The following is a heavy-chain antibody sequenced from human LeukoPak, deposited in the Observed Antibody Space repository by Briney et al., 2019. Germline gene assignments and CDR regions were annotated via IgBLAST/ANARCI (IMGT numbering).Heavy chain of an antibody. Sequence: GESLKISCKGSGYSFTSYWIGWVRQMPVKGLEWMGIIYPGDSDTRYSPSFQGQVAISADKSISTAYLQWSSLKASDTAMYYCARHPDYYDSSGYYLSFDYWGQGTLVTVSS. CDR3: ARHPDYYDSSGYYLSFDY. CDR2: IYPGDSDT. V-gene: IGHV5-51*01. J-gene: IGHJ4*02. CDR1: GYSFTSYW. D-gene: IGHD3-22*01.